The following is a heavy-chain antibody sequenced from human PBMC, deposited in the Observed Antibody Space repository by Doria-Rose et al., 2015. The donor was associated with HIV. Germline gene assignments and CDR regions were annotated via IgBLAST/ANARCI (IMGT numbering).Heavy chain of an antibody. J-gene: IGHJ4*02. V-gene: IGHV2-26*01. CDR2: IFSDDER. CDR1: GVSLSSPGMG. Sequence: QESGPVLVKPTETLTLTCTVSGVSLSSPGMGVSWIRQPPGKALEWLADIFSDDERSYKTSLMSRLTISRGTSKSQGVLTMTDMDPVDTATYYCARIKSSRWYHKYYFDFWGQGTLVIVSA. D-gene: IGHD6-13*01. CDR3: ARIKSSRWYHKYYFDF.